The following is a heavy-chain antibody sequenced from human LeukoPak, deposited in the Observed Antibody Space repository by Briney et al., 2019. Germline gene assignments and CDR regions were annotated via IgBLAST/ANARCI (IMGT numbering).Heavy chain of an antibody. CDR1: GGSISSSSYY. J-gene: IGHJ4*02. V-gene: IGHV4-39*01. CDR2: IYYSGST. Sequence: SSETLSLTCTVSGGSISSSSYYWGWIRQPPGKGLEWIGSIYYSGSTYYNPSLKSRVTISVDTSKNQFSLKLSSVTAADTAVYYCASSHMATITCFDYWGLGTLVTVSS. D-gene: IGHD5-12*01. CDR3: ASSHMATITCFDY.